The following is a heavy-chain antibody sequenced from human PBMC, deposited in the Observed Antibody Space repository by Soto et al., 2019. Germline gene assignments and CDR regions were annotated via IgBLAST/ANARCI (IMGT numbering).Heavy chain of an antibody. CDR1: GFKLTNCA. D-gene: IGHD3-16*01. CDR3: AKDRRAGRSPALYFDF. V-gene: IGHV3-23*01. Sequence: GGSLRLASAASGFKLTNCAMSWVRHAPGKGLEWVSLIGATGGGTYYADSVKGRFTTSRDNSHNTLYLQVHSLTAEDTAVYYCAKDRRAGRSPALYFDFWGQGAHGTGSS. J-gene: IGHJ5*01. CDR2: IGATGGGT.